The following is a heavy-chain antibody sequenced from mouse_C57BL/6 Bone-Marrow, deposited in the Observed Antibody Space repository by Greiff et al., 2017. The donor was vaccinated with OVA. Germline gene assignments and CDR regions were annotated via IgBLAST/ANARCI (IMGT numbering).Heavy chain of an antibody. D-gene: IGHD1-1*01. CDR2: IWTGGGT. Sequence: VKLVESGPGLVAPSQSLSITCTVSGFSLTSYAISWVRQPPGKGLEWLGVIWTGGGTNYNSALKSRLSISKDNSKSQVFLKMNSLQTDDTARYYCARKCYYYGSSYLYWYFDVWGTGTTVTVSS. J-gene: IGHJ1*03. CDR1: GFSLTSYA. V-gene: IGHV2-9-1*01. CDR3: ARKCYYYGSSYLYWYFDV.